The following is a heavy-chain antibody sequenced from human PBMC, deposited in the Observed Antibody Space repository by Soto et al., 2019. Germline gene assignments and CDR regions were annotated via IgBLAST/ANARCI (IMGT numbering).Heavy chain of an antibody. CDR3: TRARLGSSRSSDS. CDR2: IKNKANSYTT. Sequence: EVQLVESGGGLVQPEGSLRLSCAASGFTFSDHYMDWVRQAPGKGLEWVGRIKNKANSYTTAYAAPVKGRFIISRDDSKSSVLRQMDRLKSDGTAVYYCTRARLGSSRSSDSWGQGILVTVSS. D-gene: IGHD6-19*01. J-gene: IGHJ4*02. CDR1: GFTFSDHY. V-gene: IGHV3-72*01.